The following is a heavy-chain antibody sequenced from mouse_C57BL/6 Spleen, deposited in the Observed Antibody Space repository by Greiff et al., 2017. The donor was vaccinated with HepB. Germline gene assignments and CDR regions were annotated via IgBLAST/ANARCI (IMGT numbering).Heavy chain of an antibody. J-gene: IGHJ2*01. CDR1: GYAFSSYW. CDR2: IYPGDGDT. D-gene: IGHD2-10*02. CDR3: AREYGNYFDY. Sequence: QVQLKESGAELVKPGASVKISCKASGYAFSSYWMNWVKQRPGKGLEWIGQIYPGDGDTNYNGKFKGKATLTANKYSSTAYMQLSSLTSEDSAVYFCAREYGNYFDYWGQGTTLTVSS. V-gene: IGHV1-80*01.